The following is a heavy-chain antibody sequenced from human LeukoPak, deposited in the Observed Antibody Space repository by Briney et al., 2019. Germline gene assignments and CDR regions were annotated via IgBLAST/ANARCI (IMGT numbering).Heavy chain of an antibody. CDR1: GFTFSNAW. D-gene: IGHD3-10*01. J-gene: IGHJ4*02. CDR3: DTDRGVTMVRGVFDY. Sequence: GGSLRLSGAASGFTFSNAWMSWVRQAPGKGLEWVGRIKSKTDGGTTDYAAPVKGRFTISRDDSKNTLYLQMNSLKTEDTAVYYCDTDRGVTMVRGVFDYWGQGTLVTVSS. CDR2: IKSKTDGGTT. V-gene: IGHV3-15*01.